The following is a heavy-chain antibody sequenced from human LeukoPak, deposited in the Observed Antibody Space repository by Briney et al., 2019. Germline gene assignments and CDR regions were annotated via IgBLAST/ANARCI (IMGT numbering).Heavy chain of an antibody. V-gene: IGHV3-21*01. Sequence: GGSLRLSCAASGFTFDDYTMHWVRQAPGKGLEWVSSISSSSSYIYYADSVKGRFTISRDNAKNSLYLQMNSLRAEDTAVYYCARERDGYNGLFDYWGQGTLVTVSS. CDR3: ARERDGYNGLFDY. J-gene: IGHJ4*02. D-gene: IGHD5-24*01. CDR1: GFTFDDYT. CDR2: ISSSSSYI.